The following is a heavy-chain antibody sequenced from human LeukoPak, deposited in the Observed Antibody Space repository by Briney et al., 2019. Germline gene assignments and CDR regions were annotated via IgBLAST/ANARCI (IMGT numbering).Heavy chain of an antibody. CDR2: IIPIFGTA. J-gene: IGHJ6*02. CDR3: ARWRIRTGETYYYYYGMDV. V-gene: IGHV1-69*01. D-gene: IGHD2-21*01. CDR1: GGTFTSYA. Sequence: SVKVSSTASGGTFTSYAISWVRQAPGQGLEWMGGIIPIFGTANYAQKFQGRVTITADESTSTAYMELSSLRSEDTAVYYCARWRIRTGETYYYYYGMDVWCQGTTVTVSS.